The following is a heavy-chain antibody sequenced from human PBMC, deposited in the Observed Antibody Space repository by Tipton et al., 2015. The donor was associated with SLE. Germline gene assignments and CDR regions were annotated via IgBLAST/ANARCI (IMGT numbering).Heavy chain of an antibody. D-gene: IGHD3-10*01. V-gene: IGHV4-31*03. Sequence: TLSLTCTVSGGSISRDNYYYTWIRQHPGKGLEWIGYIYYTGSTYYNPNPSLKSRVTMSLDTSKNQFSLKLSSVTAADTAVYYCASIKAEYYGSGSYYVDWGQGTLVTVSS. CDR1: GGSISRDNYY. J-gene: IGHJ4*02. CDR2: IYYTGST. CDR3: ASIKAEYYGSGSYYVD.